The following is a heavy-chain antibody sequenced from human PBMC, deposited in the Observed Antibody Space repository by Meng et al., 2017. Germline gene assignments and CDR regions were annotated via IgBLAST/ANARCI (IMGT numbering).Heavy chain of an antibody. CDR3: ARDYDYVWGSYRSNWFDP. Sequence: QLQLQESGPGLVKPSETLSLTCTVSGGSISSSSYYWGWIRQPPGKGLEWIGSIYYSGSTYYNPSLKSRVTISADTSKNQFSLKLSSVTAADTAVYYCARDYDYVWGSYRSNWFDPWGQGTLVTVSS. V-gene: IGHV4-39*07. J-gene: IGHJ5*02. CDR1: GGSISSSSYY. CDR2: IYYSGST. D-gene: IGHD3-16*02.